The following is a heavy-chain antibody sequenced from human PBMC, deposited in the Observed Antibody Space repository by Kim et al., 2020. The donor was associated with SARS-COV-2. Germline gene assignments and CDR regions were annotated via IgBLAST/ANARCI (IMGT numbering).Heavy chain of an antibody. Sequence: SESLSLTCAVYGGSFSGYYWSWIRQPPGKGLEWIGEINHSGSTNYNPSLKRRVTISVDTSTNQFSLKLSSVIAADTAGYYCARKDAIVIWVPGTTVTVSS. CDR2: INHSGST. CDR3: ARKDAIVI. J-gene: IGHJ3*02. V-gene: IGHV4-34*01. CDR1: GGSFSGYY.